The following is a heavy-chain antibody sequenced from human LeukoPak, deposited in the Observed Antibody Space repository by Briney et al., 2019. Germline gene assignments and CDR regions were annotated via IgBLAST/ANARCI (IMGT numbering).Heavy chain of an antibody. CDR3: ARVEGVGYDFWSGYYTGWFDP. CDR2: IYTSGST. Sequence: SETLSLTCTVSGGSISSYYWSWIRQPAGKGLEWIGRIYTSGSTNYNPSLKSRVTMPVDTSKNQFSLKLSSVTAADTAVYYCARVEGVGYDFWSGYYTGWFDPWGQGTLVTVSS. D-gene: IGHD3-3*01. CDR1: GGSISSYY. J-gene: IGHJ5*02. V-gene: IGHV4-4*07.